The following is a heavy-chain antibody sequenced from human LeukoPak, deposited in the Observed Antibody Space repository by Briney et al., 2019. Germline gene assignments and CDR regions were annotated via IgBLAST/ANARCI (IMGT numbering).Heavy chain of an antibody. CDR2: NYTIGST. CDR1: GGSISIYY. Sequence: RTAETLSLTCTLSGGSISIYYWRWIRQPAGKGLEWIARNYTIGSTNDYPSLKSRVTMSVDTSKNQFSLKLSSVAAADTAGYYCARNRNTVARSWFDYWGQGTLVTVSS. CDR3: ARNRNTVARSWFDY. V-gene: IGHV4-4*07. D-gene: IGHD2-15*01. J-gene: IGHJ4*02.